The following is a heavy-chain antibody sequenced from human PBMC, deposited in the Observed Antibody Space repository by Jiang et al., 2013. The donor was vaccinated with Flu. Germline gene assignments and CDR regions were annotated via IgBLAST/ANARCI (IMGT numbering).Heavy chain of an antibody. V-gene: IGHV3-30*02. CDR2: IRFDGQM. D-gene: IGHD1-1*01. CDR1: GFQLQLLC. CDR3: ATLRGSSYDTYLMDS. Sequence: QLLESGGGVVQPGGSLRLSCAASGFQLQLLCHGTGSARLQGKGLEWMASIRFDGQMNTMQTPWRADSPSPETIPRTRCFFKMSSLRPDDTAVYYCATLRGSSYDTYLMDSWGQGTLVTVSS. J-gene: IGHJ4*02.